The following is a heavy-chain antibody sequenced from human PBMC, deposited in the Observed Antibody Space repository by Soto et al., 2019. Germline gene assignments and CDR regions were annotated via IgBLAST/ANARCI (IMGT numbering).Heavy chain of an antibody. J-gene: IGHJ3*02. CDR2: IIPILGIA. CDR1: GGTFSSYT. CDR3: ARVTVGATIPAFDI. V-gene: IGHV1-69*02. Sequence: AVKVSCKDSGGTFSSYTISWGRQAPGQGLEWMGRIIPILGIANYAQKFQGRVTITADKSTSTAYMELSSLRSEDTAVYYCARVTVGATIPAFDIWGQGTMVTVSS. D-gene: IGHD1-26*01.